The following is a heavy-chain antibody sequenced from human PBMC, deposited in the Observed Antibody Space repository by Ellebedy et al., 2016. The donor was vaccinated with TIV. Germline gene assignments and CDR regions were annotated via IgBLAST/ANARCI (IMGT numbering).Heavy chain of an antibody. CDR2: IGSTIITI. CDR1: GFTFSSYS. J-gene: IGHJ3*02. CDR3: ARGGGSRLSHSFDI. V-gene: IGHV3-48*04. Sequence: GESLKISCAASGFTFSSYSMNWVCQAPGKGLVWVSYIGSTIITIYYADSVKGRFTISRDNAKNSLYLQMNSLRAEDTAVYYCARGGGSRLSHSFDIWGQGTMVTVSS. D-gene: IGHD3-10*01.